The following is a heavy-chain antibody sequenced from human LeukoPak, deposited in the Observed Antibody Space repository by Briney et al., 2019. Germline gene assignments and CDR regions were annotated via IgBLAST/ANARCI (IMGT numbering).Heavy chain of an antibody. D-gene: IGHD1-1*01. V-gene: IGHV3-23*01. J-gene: IGHJ4*02. Sequence: QPGVSLRLSCAASGFTFSSYAKTWVRQAPGKGLEWVSALSAGGSTYYVDSVKGRFTISRDNSKNTLYLQMNSLRAEDTAIYYCAKGHDSYYFDYWGQGSLVTVSS. CDR2: LSAGGST. CDR3: AKGHDSYYFDY. CDR1: GFTFSSYA.